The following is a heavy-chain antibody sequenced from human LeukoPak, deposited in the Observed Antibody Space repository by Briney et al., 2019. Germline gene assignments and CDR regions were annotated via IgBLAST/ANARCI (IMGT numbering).Heavy chain of an antibody. CDR3: ARDPGRLRGFSYFDV. V-gene: IGHV4-59*11. Sequence: ASETLSLTCTVSGGSISSHYWSWIRQPPGKGLEWIGCIHYSGTTNHNPSLKNRVTVSVDSSKDQFSLKLSSVTAADTAVYYCARDPGRLRGFSYFDVWGRGTLVTVSS. CDR1: GGSISSHY. CDR2: IHYSGTT. D-gene: IGHD2-15*01. J-gene: IGHJ2*01.